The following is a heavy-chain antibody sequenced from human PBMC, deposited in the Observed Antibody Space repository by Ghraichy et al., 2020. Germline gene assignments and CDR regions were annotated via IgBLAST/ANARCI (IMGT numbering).Heavy chain of an antibody. CDR2: IYYSGST. Sequence: SETLSLTCTVSGGSISSSSYYWGWIRQPPGKGLEWIGSIYYSGSTYYNPSLKSRVTISVDTSKNQFSLKLSSVTAAGTAVYYCARETGSYYQPFDYWGQGTLVTVSS. J-gene: IGHJ4*02. V-gene: IGHV4-39*07. CDR1: GGSISSSSYY. D-gene: IGHD1-26*01. CDR3: ARETGSYYQPFDY.